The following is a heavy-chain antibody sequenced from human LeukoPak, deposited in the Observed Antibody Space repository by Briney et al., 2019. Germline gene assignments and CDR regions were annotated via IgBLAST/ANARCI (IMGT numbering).Heavy chain of an antibody. D-gene: IGHD2-2*01. V-gene: IGHV4-4*09. CDR2: IQTSGST. CDR1: GDSISGYP. CDR3: ARGYCSSTSCPFDY. Sequence: SETLSLTCTASGDSISGYPWSWIRQSPEKGLEWIGLIQTSGSTKYKPSLKSRVTISVDTSKNQFSLKLSSVTAADTAVYYCARGYCSSTSCPFDYWGQGTLVTVSS. J-gene: IGHJ4*02.